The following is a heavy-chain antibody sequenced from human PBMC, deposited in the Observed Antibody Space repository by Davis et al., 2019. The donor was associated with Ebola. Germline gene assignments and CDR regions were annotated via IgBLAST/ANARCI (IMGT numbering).Heavy chain of an antibody. D-gene: IGHD3-3*01. V-gene: IGHV5-10-1*01. CDR3: ARHHYYDFWSGYYPEFDY. CDR2: IDPSDSYT. Sequence: SRMGSGYSFTSYWISWVRQMPGKGLEWMGRIDPSDSYTNYSPSFQGHVTISADKSISTAYLQWSSLKASDTAMYYCARHHYYDFWSGYYPEFDYWGQGTLVTVSS. CDR1: GYSFTSYW. J-gene: IGHJ4*02.